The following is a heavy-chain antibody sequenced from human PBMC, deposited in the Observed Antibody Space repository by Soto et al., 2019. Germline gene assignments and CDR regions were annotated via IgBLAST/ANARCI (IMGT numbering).Heavy chain of an antibody. CDR2: ISGSGGST. J-gene: IGHJ4*02. V-gene: IGHV3-23*01. D-gene: IGHD3-22*01. CDR3: AKHSIMNYYDSSGYSTFDY. Sequence: GGSLRLSCAASGFTFSSYAMSWVRQAPGKGLEWVSAISGSGGSTYYADSVKGRFTISRDNSKNTLYLQMNSLRAEDTAVYYCAKHSIMNYYDSSGYSTFDYRGQRTLVTVSS. CDR1: GFTFSSYA.